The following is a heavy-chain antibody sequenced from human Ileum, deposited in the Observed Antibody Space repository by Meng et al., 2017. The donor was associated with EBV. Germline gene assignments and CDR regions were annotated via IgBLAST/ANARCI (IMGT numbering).Heavy chain of an antibody. V-gene: IGHV1-2*06. J-gene: IGHJ4*02. CDR3: ARVGYGSGSFRFDY. CDR2: INPNSGGT. Sequence: GQVVASGGAAKKPGALVKVSCKASGYTFNGYYMHWVRQAPGQGLEWMGRINPNSGGTNYAQKFQGRVTMTRDTSISTAYMELSRLRSDDTAVYYCARVGYGSGSFRFDYWGQGTLVTVSS. CDR1: GYTFNGYY. D-gene: IGHD3-10*01.